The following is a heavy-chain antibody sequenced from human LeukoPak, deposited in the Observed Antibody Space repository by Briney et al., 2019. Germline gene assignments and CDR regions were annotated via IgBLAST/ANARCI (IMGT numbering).Heavy chain of an antibody. D-gene: IGHD2-15*01. Sequence: PGGSLRLSCAASGFTFSSYWMSWVRQAPGKGPEWVANIKQDGSEKYYVDSVKGRFTISRDNAKNSLYLQMNSLRAEDTAVYYCAREEGRYCSGGSCYSNPFDYWGQGTLVTVSS. V-gene: IGHV3-7*01. J-gene: IGHJ4*02. CDR3: AREEGRYCSGGSCYSNPFDY. CDR2: IKQDGSEK. CDR1: GFTFSSYW.